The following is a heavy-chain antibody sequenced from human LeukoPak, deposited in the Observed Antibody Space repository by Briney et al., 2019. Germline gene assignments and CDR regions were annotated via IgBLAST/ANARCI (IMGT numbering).Heavy chain of an antibody. CDR2: ISGSGGIT. CDR1: GFTFSSYG. CDR3: APISARSRFRDYYDSTSAGY. Sequence: GGTLRLSCAASGFTFSSYGMSWVRQAPGKGLEWVSGISGSGGITYYADSVRGRFTISRDNSKNRLYLQINSLRAEDTAVYYCAPISARSRFRDYYDSTSAGYWGQGTLVTVSS. J-gene: IGHJ4*02. V-gene: IGHV3-23*01. D-gene: IGHD3-22*01.